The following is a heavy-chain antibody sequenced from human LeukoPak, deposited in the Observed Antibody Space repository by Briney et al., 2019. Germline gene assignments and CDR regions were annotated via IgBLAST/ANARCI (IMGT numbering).Heavy chain of an antibody. J-gene: IGHJ2*01. CDR3: ARAILTPSGFVWHFDL. CDR1: GGSISSGDHY. V-gene: IGHV4-31*03. D-gene: IGHD3-3*01. CDR2: THYSGNA. Sequence: SETLSLTCTVSGGSISSGDHYWSWIRQHPGKGLEWIVYTHYSGNAYYNPSLKSRVTISVDTSKSQFSLKLSSVTAADTAVYYCARAILTPSGFVWHFDLWGRGTLVTVSS.